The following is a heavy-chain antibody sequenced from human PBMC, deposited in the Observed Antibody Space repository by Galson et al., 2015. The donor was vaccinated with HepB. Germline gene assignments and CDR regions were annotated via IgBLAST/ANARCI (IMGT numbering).Heavy chain of an antibody. J-gene: IGHJ6*02. V-gene: IGHV1-3*01. D-gene: IGHD1-26*01. CDR2: INAGNGNT. CDR3: ARLREKWELLTMKYYYYGMDV. CDR1: GYTFTSYA. Sequence: SVKVSCKASGYTFTSYAMHWVRQAPGQRLEWMGWINAGNGNTKYSQKFQGRVTITRDTSASTAYMELSSLRSEDTAVYYCARLREKWELLTMKYYYYGMDVWGQGTTVTVSS.